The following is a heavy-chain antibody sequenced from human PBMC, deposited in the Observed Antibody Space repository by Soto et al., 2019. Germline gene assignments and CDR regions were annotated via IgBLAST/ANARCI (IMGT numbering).Heavy chain of an antibody. CDR3: ARDRITIFREVITPFAY. V-gene: IGHV3-66*01. CDR1: GFTVSGNH. J-gene: IGHJ4*02. D-gene: IGHD3-10*01. Sequence: EVQLVESGGGLVQPGGSLRLSCAASGFTVSGNHMTWVRQAPGKGLEWVSVIYSGGRTHYADSERARFTISRDNSKNTLYLQMNSLRAEDTAVYYCARDRITIFREVITPFAYWGQGNQVTVSS. CDR2: IYSGGRT.